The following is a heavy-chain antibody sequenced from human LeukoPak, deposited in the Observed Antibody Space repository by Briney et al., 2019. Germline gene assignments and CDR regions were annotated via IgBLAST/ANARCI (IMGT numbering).Heavy chain of an antibody. CDR2: IHYSGGT. V-gene: IGHV4-59*01. J-gene: IGHJ4*02. CDR1: GGSISPYF. CDR3: ASFGGVTDY. Sequence: SETLSLTCTVSGGSISPYFWSWIRQSPGKGLEWIGWIHYSGGTNYNPSLKSRVTISVDTSKNQFSLKLSSVTAADTAVYYCASFGGVTDYWGQGTLVTVSS. D-gene: IGHD3-10*01.